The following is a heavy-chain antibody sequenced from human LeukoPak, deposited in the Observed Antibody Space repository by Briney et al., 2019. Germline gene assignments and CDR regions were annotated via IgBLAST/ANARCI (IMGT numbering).Heavy chain of an antibody. Sequence: SETLSLTCGVSGGSITNTNYWTWVRQPPGKRLEWIGEVDLQGSTNYNPSLMGRVAIAVDTSENHISLQLTSVTAADTAVYYCAREGGPYRPLDYSGQGTLVTVSS. J-gene: IGHJ4*02. CDR3: AREGGPYRPLDY. V-gene: IGHV4-4*02. CDR2: VDLQGST. CDR1: GGSITNTNY.